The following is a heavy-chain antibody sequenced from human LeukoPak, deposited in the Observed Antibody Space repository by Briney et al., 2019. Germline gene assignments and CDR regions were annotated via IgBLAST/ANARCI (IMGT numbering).Heavy chain of an antibody. CDR3: ASGLRLTRGYYYYYYMDV. CDR1: GGTFSSYA. V-gene: IGHV1-69*05. J-gene: IGHJ6*03. Sequence: SVKVSCKASGGTFSSYAISWVRQAPGQGLEWMGGIIPIFGTANYAQKFQGRVTITTDESTSTAYMELSSLRSEDAAVYYCASGLRLTRGYYYYYYMDVWGKGTTVTVSS. D-gene: IGHD5-12*01. CDR2: IIPIFGTA.